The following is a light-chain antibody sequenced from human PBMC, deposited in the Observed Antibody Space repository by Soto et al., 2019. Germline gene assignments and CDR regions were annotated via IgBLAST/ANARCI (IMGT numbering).Light chain of an antibody. CDR3: QQSYSNPRT. Sequence: DIQMTQSPSSLSASVGDRVNITCRASQSVSRYLNWYQQKAGKAPKLLIYAVTLLESGVPSRFSGSGSGTDFTLSISSLQPEDFAVYYCQQSYSNPRTFGQGTKVEIK. CDR2: AVT. J-gene: IGKJ1*01. CDR1: QSVSRY. V-gene: IGKV1-39*01.